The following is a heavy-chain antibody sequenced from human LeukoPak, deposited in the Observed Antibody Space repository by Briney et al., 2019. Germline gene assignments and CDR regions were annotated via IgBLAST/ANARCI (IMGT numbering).Heavy chain of an antibody. CDR2: INHSGST. CDR3: ARGEYSSSWYSYYYGMDV. J-gene: IGHJ6*02. V-gene: IGHV4-34*01. D-gene: IGHD6-13*01. CDR1: GGSFSGYY. Sequence: PSETLSLTCAVYGGSFSGYYWSWIRQPPGKGQEWIGEINHSGSTNYNPSLKSRVTISVDTSKNQFSLKLSSVTAADTAVYYCARGEYSSSWYSYYYGMDVWGQGTTVTVSS.